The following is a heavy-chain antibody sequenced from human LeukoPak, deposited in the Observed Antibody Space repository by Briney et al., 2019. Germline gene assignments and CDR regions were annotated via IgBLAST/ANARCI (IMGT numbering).Heavy chain of an antibody. D-gene: IGHD4-17*01. V-gene: IGHV3-33*01. CDR1: GSTSRTHG. J-gene: IGHJ1*01. CDR3: ARGPYGDYRKGYFQH. CDR2: IWYDGSNK. Sequence: GGPLKSPGEPPGSTSRTHGSHWVGRAPAKGRGWWQVIWYDGSNKYYAGSVKGRFTISRDNSKNTLYLQMNSLKAEDTAVYYCARGPYGDYRKGYFQHWGQGTLVTVSS.